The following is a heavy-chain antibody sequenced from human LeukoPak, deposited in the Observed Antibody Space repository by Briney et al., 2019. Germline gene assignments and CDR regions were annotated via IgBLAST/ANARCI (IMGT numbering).Heavy chain of an antibody. CDR3: ARRDYYDSSGYSPLFDY. CDR1: GFTFSAYA. V-gene: IGHV3-23*01. CDR2: MSGNGGTT. D-gene: IGHD3-22*01. J-gene: IGHJ4*02. Sequence: GGSLRLSCAASGFTFSAYAMSWVRQAPGKGLEWASGMSGNGGTTYYADSVKGRFTISRDNSKNTLYLQMNSLRAEDTAVYYCARRDYYDSSGYSPLFDYWGQGTLVTVSS.